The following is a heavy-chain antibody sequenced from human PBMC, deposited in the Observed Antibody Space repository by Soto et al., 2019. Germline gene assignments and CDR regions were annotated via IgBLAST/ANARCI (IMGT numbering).Heavy chain of an antibody. CDR1: GGSISSYY. V-gene: IGHV4-59*01. J-gene: IGHJ4*02. CDR3: ARPTEPTTDFDY. CDR2: IYYSGST. Sequence: PSETLSLTCTVSGGSISSYYWSWIRQPPGKGLEWIGYIYYSGSTNYTPSLKSRVTISVDTSKNQFSLKLSSVPAADPAVYYCARPTEPTTDFDYWGQGPLVTVSS. D-gene: IGHD4-17*01.